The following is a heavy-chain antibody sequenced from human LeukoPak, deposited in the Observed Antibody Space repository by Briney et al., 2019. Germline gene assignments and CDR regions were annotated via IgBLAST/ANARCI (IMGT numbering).Heavy chain of an antibody. CDR1: GFTFSSYE. CDR2: ISSSSSYI. CDR3: GEDRGVDYVGGSILNNYYNYYNMAD. V-gene: IGHV3-21*05. D-gene: IGHD3-16*01. J-gene: IGHJ6*03. Sequence: KTGGSLRLSCAASGFTFSSYEMNWVRQAPGKGLEWVSYISSSSSYIYYADSVKGRSTISRDNAKNSLYLQMNSLRAEDPAGYYFGEDRGVDYVGGSILNNYYNYYNMADWGKGTTVT.